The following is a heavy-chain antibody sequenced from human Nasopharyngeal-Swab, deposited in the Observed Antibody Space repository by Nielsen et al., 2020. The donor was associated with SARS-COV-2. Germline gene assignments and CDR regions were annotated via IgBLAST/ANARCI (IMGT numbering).Heavy chain of an antibody. CDR3: AKSGSYQTIYFDY. V-gene: IGHV4-39*01. Sequence: SETLSLTCTVSGGSISSSSYYWGWTRQPPGKGLEWIGSIYYSGSTYYNPSLKSRVTISVDTSKNQFSLKLSSVTAADTAVYYCAKSGSYQTIYFDYWGQGTLVTVSS. J-gene: IGHJ4*02. CDR1: GGSISSSSYY. D-gene: IGHD1-26*01. CDR2: IYYSGST.